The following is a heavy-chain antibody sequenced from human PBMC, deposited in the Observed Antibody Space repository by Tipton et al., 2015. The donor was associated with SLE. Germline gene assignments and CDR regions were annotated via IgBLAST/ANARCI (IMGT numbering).Heavy chain of an antibody. D-gene: IGHD6-13*01. J-gene: IGHJ5*02. V-gene: IGHV4-59*11. CDR2: ISNSGST. CDR1: GGSISSHF. Sequence: GLVKPSETLSLTCTVSGGSISSHFWSWIRQPPGKGLEWIGYISNSGSTNYNPSLGSRVTISEDTSKNQFSLKLSSVTAADTAVYYCARSSNFLFDPWGQGTLVTVSS. CDR3: ARSSNFLFDP.